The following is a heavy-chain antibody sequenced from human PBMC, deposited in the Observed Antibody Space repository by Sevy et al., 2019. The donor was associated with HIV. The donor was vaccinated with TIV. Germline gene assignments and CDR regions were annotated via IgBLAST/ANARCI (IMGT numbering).Heavy chain of an antibody. J-gene: IGHJ5*02. Sequence: GGSLRLSCAASGFTFSIAWMSWVRQTPGKGLKWVGRIKSKTDGGTTDYAAPVKGRFTISRDDSKNTLYLQMNNLKTEDTALYYCTIDGLFDPWGQRTLVTVSS. V-gene: IGHV3-15*01. D-gene: IGHD3-16*02. CDR3: TIDGLFDP. CDR1: GFTFSIAW. CDR2: IKSKTDGGTT.